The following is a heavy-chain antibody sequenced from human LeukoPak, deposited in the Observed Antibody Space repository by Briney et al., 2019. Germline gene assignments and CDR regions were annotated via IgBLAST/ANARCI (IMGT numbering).Heavy chain of an antibody. Sequence: PSETLSLTCTVPGGSISSYYWSWIRQPAGKGLEWIGRIYTSGSTNYNPSLKSRVTMSVDTSTNQFSLKLSSVTAADTAVYYCARVLITFGGVRLKRQYYFDYWGQGTLVTVSS. J-gene: IGHJ4*02. CDR1: GGSISSYY. V-gene: IGHV4-4*07. CDR3: ARVLITFGGVRLKRQYYFDY. D-gene: IGHD3-16*01. CDR2: IYTSGST.